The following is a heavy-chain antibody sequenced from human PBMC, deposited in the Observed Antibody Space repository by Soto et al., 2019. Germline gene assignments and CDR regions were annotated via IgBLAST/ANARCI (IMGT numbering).Heavy chain of an antibody. CDR3: ATLYYYDSSGYYYAY. CDR1: GGSISSGGYS. J-gene: IGHJ4*02. CDR2: IYHSGST. D-gene: IGHD3-22*01. V-gene: IGHV4-30-2*01. Sequence: TLSLTCAVSGGSISSGGYSWSWIRQPPGKGLEWIGYIYHSGSTYHNPSLKSRVTISVDTSKNQFSLKLSSVTAADTAVYYCATLYYYDSSGYYYAYWGQGTLVTVSS.